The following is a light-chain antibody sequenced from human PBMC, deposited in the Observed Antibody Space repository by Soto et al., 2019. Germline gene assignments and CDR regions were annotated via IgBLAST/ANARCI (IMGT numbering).Light chain of an antibody. Sequence: QSALTQPASVSGSPGQSITISCTGTSSDVGGYNYVSWYQQHPDKVPRLMIYEVNNRPSGVSNRFSGSKSGNTASLTISGLQAEDECDYYCTSYTSNTFVVFGGGTKLTVL. V-gene: IGLV2-14*01. CDR2: EVN. CDR3: TSYTSNTFVV. CDR1: SSDVGGYNY. J-gene: IGLJ2*01.